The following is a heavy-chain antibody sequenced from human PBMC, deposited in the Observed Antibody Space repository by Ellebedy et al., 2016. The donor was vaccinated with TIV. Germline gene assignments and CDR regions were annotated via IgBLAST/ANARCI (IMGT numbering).Heavy chain of an antibody. J-gene: IGHJ4*02. D-gene: IGHD2-2*02. CDR2: ISWHSGTI. CDR1: GFSFDDYA. CDR3: ARDRIGPNWYTTFDQ. V-gene: IGHV3-9*01. Sequence: GGSLRLXXEASGFSFDDYAMHWVRQGPGKGLEWVAGISWHSGTIGYTASVYGRFTISRDNARTSVYLQMNSLRVDDTALYYCARDRIGPNWYTTFDQWGQGTLVTVSS.